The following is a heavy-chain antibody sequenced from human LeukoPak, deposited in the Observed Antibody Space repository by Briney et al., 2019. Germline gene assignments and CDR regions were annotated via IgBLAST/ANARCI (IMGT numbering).Heavy chain of an antibody. CDR2: IYTSGST. CDR1: GGSISSYY. CDR3: ARDSTTRAFDI. V-gene: IGHV4-4*07. J-gene: IGHJ3*02. D-gene: IGHD4-17*01. Sequence: SETMSLTCIVAGGSISSYYWSWIRQPAGKGLEWIGRIYTSGSTNYNPSLKSRVTMSVDTSKNQFSLKLSSVTAADTAVYYCARDSTTRAFDIWGQGTMVTVSS.